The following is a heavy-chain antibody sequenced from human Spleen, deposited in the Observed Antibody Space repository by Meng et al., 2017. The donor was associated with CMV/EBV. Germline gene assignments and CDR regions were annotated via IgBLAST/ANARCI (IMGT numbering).Heavy chain of an antibody. J-gene: IGHJ4*02. Sequence: ASVQVSCKASGYIFTDHFFHWVRQAPGQGLEWMGWIYPNSGGTHYAQKFQGRLTVTTDTSISTGYMELSSLGSDDTAVYYCARDNDWGPDYWGQGTLVTVSS. CDR1: GYIFTDHF. CDR3: ARDNDWGPDY. D-gene: IGHD3-9*01. CDR2: IYPNSGGT. V-gene: IGHV1-2*02.